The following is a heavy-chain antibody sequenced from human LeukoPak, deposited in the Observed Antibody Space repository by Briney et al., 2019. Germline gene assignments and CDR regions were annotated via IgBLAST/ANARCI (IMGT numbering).Heavy chain of an antibody. V-gene: IGHV1-69*13. CDR2: IIPIFGTA. Sequence: GASVKVSCKASGGTFSSYAISWVRQAPGQGLEWMGGIIPIFGTANYAQKFQGRVTITADESTSTAYMELSSLRSEDTAVYYCAMRADPYYWYFDLWGRGTLVTVSS. CDR1: GGTFSSYA. J-gene: IGHJ2*01. CDR3: AMRADPYYWYFDL.